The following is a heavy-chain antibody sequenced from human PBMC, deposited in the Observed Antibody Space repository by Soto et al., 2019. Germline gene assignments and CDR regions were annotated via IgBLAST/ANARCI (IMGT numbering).Heavy chain of an antibody. CDR2: ISGGGDSI. J-gene: IGHJ4*02. Sequence: PGGSLRLSCAASGFTFSSYAMTWVRQAPGKGLEWVSVISGGGDSIYYADSVKGRFTIARDNSKNTLYLQMISLRAGDTAMYYCAKSDRTAARPPEMAVWGQGTLVTVSS. V-gene: IGHV3-23*01. CDR3: AKSDRTAARPPEMAV. CDR1: GFTFSSYA. D-gene: IGHD6-6*01.